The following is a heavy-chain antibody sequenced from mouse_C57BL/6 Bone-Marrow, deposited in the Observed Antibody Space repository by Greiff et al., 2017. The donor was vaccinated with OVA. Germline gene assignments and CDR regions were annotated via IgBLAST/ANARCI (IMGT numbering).Heavy chain of an antibody. CDR1: GYSITSGYY. J-gene: IGHJ2*01. CDR2: ISYDGSN. Sequence: ESGPGLVKPSQSLSLTCSVTGYSITSGYYWNWIRQFPGNKLEWMGYISYDGSNNYNPSLKNRNSITRDTSKNQFFLKLNSVTTEDTATYYCAKIYYGKDYWGQGTTLTVSS. V-gene: IGHV3-6*01. D-gene: IGHD2-1*01. CDR3: AKIYYGKDY.